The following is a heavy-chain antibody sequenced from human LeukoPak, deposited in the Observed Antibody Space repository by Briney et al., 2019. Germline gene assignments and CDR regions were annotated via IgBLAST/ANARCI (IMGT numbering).Heavy chain of an antibody. Sequence: KPSETLSLTCTVSGGSISSYYWSWIRQPAGKGLEWLGRIYSSGSTNYNPSLKSRVTISVDTSKNQFSLKLSSVTAADTAVYYCARGGDFWSGYAVYYFDYWGQGILVTVSS. V-gene: IGHV4-4*07. CDR3: ARGGDFWSGYAVYYFDY. CDR1: GGSISSYY. J-gene: IGHJ4*02. D-gene: IGHD3-3*01. CDR2: IYSSGST.